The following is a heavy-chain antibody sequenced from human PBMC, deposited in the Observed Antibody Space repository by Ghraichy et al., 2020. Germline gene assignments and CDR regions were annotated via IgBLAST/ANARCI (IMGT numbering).Heavy chain of an antibody. Sequence: SETLSLTCTVSGGSISSYYWSWIRQPAGKGLEWIGRIYTSGSTNYNPSLKSRVTMSVDTSKNQFSLKLSSVTAADTAVYYCARDNAYGDYVNWFDPWGQGTLVTVSS. J-gene: IGHJ5*02. D-gene: IGHD4-17*01. CDR1: GGSISSYY. V-gene: IGHV4-4*07. CDR3: ARDNAYGDYVNWFDP. CDR2: IYTSGST.